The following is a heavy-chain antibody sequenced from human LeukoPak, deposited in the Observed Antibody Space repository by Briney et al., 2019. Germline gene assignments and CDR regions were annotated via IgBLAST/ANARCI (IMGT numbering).Heavy chain of an antibody. J-gene: IGHJ3*02. CDR1: GGSISSGGYY. Sequence: SQTLSLTCTVSGGSISSGGYYWSWIRQNPGKGLEWIAYIYYTGRTYYNPSLKSRLTISVDTSKNHFSLRLSSMTAADTAVYYCARVPSVIDAFDIWGQGTMVTVSS. V-gene: IGHV4-31*03. CDR3: ARVPSVIDAFDI. CDR2: IYYTGRT. D-gene: IGHD2-21*01.